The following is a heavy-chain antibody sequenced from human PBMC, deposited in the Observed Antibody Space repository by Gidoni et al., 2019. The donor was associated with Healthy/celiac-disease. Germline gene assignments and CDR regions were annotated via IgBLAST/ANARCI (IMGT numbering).Heavy chain of an antibody. CDR1: GSPSDDYG. CDR2: INWNGGST. J-gene: IGHJ4*02. V-gene: IGHV3-20*01. Sequence: EVQLVESGGGVVRLGGSLRLSCAASGSPSDDYGMSWVRQAPGKGLEWVSGINWNGGSTGYAGSVKGRFTISRDNAKNSLYLQMNSLRAEDTALYHCARAKDYCTNGVCSTGDYWGQGTLVTVSS. D-gene: IGHD2-8*01. CDR3: ARAKDYCTNGVCSTGDY.